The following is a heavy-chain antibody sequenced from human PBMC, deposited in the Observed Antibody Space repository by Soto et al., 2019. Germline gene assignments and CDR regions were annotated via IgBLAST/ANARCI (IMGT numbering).Heavy chain of an antibody. CDR3: ARGLRYFDWLLSVWFDP. J-gene: IGHJ5*02. V-gene: IGHV4-39*01. CDR2: IYYSGST. CDR1: GGSISSSSYC. Sequence: PSETLSLTCTVSGGSISSSSYCWGWIRQPPGKGLEWIGSIYYSGSTYYNPSLKSRVTISVDTSKNQFSLKLSSVTAADTAVYYCARGLRYFDWLLSVWFDPWGQGTLVTVSS. D-gene: IGHD3-9*01.